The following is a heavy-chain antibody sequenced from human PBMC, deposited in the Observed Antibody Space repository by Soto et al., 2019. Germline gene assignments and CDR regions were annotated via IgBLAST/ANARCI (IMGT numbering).Heavy chain of an antibody. CDR1: GFTFSSYT. CDR3: AKDRRGYSSGLSDY. Sequence: PGGSLRLSCAASGFTFSSYTMSWVRQAPGKGLEWVSAISGSGGSTYYADSVKGRFTISRDNSKNTLYLQMNSLRAEDTAVYYCAKDRRGYSSGLSDYWGQGTLVTVSS. D-gene: IGHD6-19*01. CDR2: ISGSGGST. V-gene: IGHV3-23*01. J-gene: IGHJ4*02.